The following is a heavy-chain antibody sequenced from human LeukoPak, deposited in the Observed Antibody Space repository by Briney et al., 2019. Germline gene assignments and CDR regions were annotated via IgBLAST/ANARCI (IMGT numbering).Heavy chain of an antibody. D-gene: IGHD3-3*01. J-gene: IGHJ5*02. CDR1: GFTFSSYA. Sequence: PGGSLRLSCAASGFTFSSYAMSWVRQAPGKGREWVSAISGSGGSTYYADSVKGRFTISRDNSKNTLYLQMNSLSAEDTAVYYCAKDRYYDFWSGYSVWFDPWGQGTLVTVSS. CDR2: ISGSGGST. CDR3: AKDRYYDFWSGYSVWFDP. V-gene: IGHV3-23*01.